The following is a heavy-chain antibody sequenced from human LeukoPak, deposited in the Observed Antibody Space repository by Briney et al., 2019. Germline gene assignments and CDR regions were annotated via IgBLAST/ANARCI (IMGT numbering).Heavy chain of an antibody. CDR1: GGSISTYY. D-gene: IGHD6-13*01. CDR3: ARGVYIAAAQYGF. V-gene: IGHV4-59*01. Sequence: PSETLSLTCTVSGGSISTYYWNWTRQPPGKGLEWIGYIYYSGATSYNPSLKSRVTISVDTSKNQFSLKLSSVTAADTAVYYCARGVYIAAAQYGFWGQGTLVTVSS. CDR2: IYYSGAT. J-gene: IGHJ4*02.